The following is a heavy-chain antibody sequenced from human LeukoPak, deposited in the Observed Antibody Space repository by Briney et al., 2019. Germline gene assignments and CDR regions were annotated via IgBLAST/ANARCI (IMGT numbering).Heavy chain of an antibody. CDR1: GVSISSYY. CDR3: ARHDGSSWYYAFDV. J-gene: IGHJ3*01. CDR2: IYYSGST. V-gene: IGHV4-59*08. Sequence: PSETLSLTCTVAGVSISSYYWSWIRQPPGKGLEWIGYIYYSGSTNYSPSLKSRFTISLDTSKNQFSLKLSSVTAADTAVYYCARHDGSSWYYAFDVWGQGTMVTVSS. D-gene: IGHD6-13*01.